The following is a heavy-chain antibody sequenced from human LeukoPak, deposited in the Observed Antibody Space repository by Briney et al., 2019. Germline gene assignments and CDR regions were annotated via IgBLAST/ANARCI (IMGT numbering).Heavy chain of an antibody. V-gene: IGHV3-30*18. D-gene: IGHD3-10*01. CDR2: ISYDGSNK. CDR3: AKPYLHSMVRGYYYYGMDV. CDR1: GFTFSSYG. Sequence: GGSLRLSCAASGFTFSSYGMHWVRQAPGKGLEWVAVISYDGSNKYYADSVKGRFTISRDNSKNTLYLQMNSLRAEDTAVYYCAKPYLHSMVRGYYYYGMDVWGKGTTVTVS. J-gene: IGHJ6*04.